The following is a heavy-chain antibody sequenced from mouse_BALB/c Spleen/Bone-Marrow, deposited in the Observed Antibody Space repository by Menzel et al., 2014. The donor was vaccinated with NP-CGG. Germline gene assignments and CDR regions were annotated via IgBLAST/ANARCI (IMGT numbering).Heavy chain of an antibody. Sequence: DVQLVESGRGLVQPGGSLKLSCAASGFAFSRYWMSWVRQAPGKGLEWIGEINPDSGTINYTPNFKDKVIISRDNSKSTLYMQLTKLTSEDSAIYYCARHNCSGNFFVWGEGSTVTVSS. CDR1: GFAFSRYW. V-gene: IGHV4-1*02. CDR2: INPDSGTI. CDR3: ARHNCSGNFFV. J-gene: IGHJ2*01. D-gene: IGHD2-1*01.